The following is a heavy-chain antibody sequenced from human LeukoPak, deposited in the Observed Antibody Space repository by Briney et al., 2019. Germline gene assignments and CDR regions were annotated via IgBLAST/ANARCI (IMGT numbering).Heavy chain of an antibody. CDR1: GFTFGTYA. CDR3: AKANLGYCSGGSCYSGPSGMDV. J-gene: IGHJ6*02. CDR2: ISGSGGTT. V-gene: IGHV3-23*01. Sequence: GGSLRLSCAVSGFTFGTYAMSWVRQAPEKGLEWVSAISGSGGTTKYADSVNGRFTISRDNSKNTLYLQMNSLSAEDTAVYYCAKANLGYCSGGSCYSGPSGMDVWGQGTTVTVSS. D-gene: IGHD2-15*01.